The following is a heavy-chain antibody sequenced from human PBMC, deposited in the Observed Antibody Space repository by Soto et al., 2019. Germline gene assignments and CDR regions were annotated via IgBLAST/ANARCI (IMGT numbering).Heavy chain of an antibody. CDR3: VRGKEAGVWFDP. Sequence: GASVKVSCKGSGFTLSHHSIHWVRQAPGQRLEWMGWINSDTGYTKYSQKFQARLNITWDSSAKTAYMEVSSLQSEDTAVYYCVRGKEAGVWFDPWGQGTLVTVSS. CDR2: INSDTGYT. D-gene: IGHD3-10*01. V-gene: IGHV1-3*04. CDR1: GFTLSHHS. J-gene: IGHJ5*02.